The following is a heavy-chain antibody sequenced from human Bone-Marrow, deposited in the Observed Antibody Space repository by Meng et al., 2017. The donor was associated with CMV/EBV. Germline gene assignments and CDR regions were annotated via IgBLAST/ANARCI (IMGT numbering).Heavy chain of an antibody. CDR1: GFTFSSYG. CDR3: VRAEVQMEIDY. CDR2: ISSSSSYI. J-gene: IGHJ4*02. V-gene: IGHV3-21*01. D-gene: IGHD1-1*01. Sequence: GESLKISCAASGFTFSSYGMNWVRQAPGKGLEWVSSISSSSSYIYYADSVKGRFTISRDNAKNSLYLQMNSLRAEDTAVYYCVRAEVQMEIDYWGQGTLVTVSS.